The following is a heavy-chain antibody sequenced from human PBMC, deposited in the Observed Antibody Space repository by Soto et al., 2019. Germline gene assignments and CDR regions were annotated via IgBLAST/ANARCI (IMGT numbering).Heavy chain of an antibody. J-gene: IGHJ4*02. V-gene: IGHV3-74*01. Sequence: EVQLVESGGGLVQPGGSLRLYCAASGFTLRGYWMHWVRQAPGKGLVWVSRINSDGSSTSYADSVKGRFTISRDNAKNTLYLQMNSLRAEDTAVYYCAKDGRLGQFDYWGQGTLVTASS. CDR2: INSDGSST. CDR3: AKDGRLGQFDY. CDR1: GFTLRGYW. D-gene: IGHD1-1*01.